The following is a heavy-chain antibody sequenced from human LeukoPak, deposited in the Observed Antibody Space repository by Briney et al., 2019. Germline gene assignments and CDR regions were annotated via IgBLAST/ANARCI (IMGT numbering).Heavy chain of an antibody. V-gene: IGHV3-15*05. CDR1: GFTFSNTW. CDR2: IKSKTNGGTT. J-gene: IGHJ4*02. Sequence: GGSLRLSCAASGFTFSNTWMSWVRQAPGKGLEWVGRIKSKTNGGTTDYAAPLKGRFTISRDDSKKTVYLQMNSLKSEDTAVYYCTTDYGSGWTYWGQGTLVTVSS. D-gene: IGHD6-19*01. CDR3: TTDYGSGWTY.